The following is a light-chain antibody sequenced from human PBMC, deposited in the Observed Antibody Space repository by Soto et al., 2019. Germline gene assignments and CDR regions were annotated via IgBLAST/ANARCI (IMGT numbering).Light chain of an antibody. CDR2: EVS. CDR1: SSDVGGYNY. CDR3: SSYTSSSTWV. J-gene: IGLJ3*02. Sequence: QSALTQPASVSGSPGQSIPISCTGTSSDVGGYNYVSWYQQHPGKAPKLMIYEVSNRPSGVSNRFSGSKSGNTASLTISGLQAEDEADYYCSSYTSSSTWVFGGGTKPIVL. V-gene: IGLV2-14*01.